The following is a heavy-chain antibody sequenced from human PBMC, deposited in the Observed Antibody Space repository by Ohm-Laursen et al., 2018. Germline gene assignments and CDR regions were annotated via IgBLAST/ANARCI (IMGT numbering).Heavy chain of an antibody. CDR3: ASLRPPRTYYGMDV. CDR1: GGSISSSSYY. CDR2: IYYSGST. V-gene: IGHV4-39*01. D-gene: IGHD1-14*01. J-gene: IGHJ6*02. Sequence: SETLSLTCTVSGGSISSSSYYWGWIRQPPGKGLEWIGSIYYSGSTYYNPSLKSRVTISVDTSKNQFSLKLSSVTAADTAVYYCASLRPPRTYYGMDVWGQGTTVTVSS.